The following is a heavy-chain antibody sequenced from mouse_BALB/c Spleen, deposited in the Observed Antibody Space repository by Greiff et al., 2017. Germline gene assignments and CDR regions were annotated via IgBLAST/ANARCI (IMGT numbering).Heavy chain of an antibody. J-gene: IGHJ2*01. Sequence: EVKLMESGGGLVKPGGSLKLSCAASGFTFSSYTMSWVRQTPEKRLEWVATISSGGSYTYYPDSVKGRFTISRDNAKNTLYLQMSSLKSEDTAMYYCARRELYLYYWGQGTTLTVSS. V-gene: IGHV5-6-4*01. CDR1: GFTFSSYT. CDR3: ARRELYLYY. CDR2: ISSGGSYT.